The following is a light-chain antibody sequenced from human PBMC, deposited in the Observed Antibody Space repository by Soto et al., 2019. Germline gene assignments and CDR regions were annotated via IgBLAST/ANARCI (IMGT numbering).Light chain of an antibody. V-gene: IGLV2-23*01. CDR3: CSYAGSSYV. J-gene: IGLJ1*01. Sequence: QSALTQPASVSGSPEQSITISCTGTSSDVGSYNLVSWYQHHPGEAPKLIIYEGTKRPSGVSYRFSGSKSGSTASLTISGLRAEDEADYYCCSYAGSSYVFGTGTKLTVL. CDR1: SSDVGSYNL. CDR2: EGT.